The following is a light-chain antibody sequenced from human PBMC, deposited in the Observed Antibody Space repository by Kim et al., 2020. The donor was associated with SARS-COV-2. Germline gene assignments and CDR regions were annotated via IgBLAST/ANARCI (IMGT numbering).Light chain of an antibody. CDR2: DTS. CDR1: QNIDNVF. J-gene: IGKJ2*03. V-gene: IGKV3-20*01. CDR3: QHYGYSPPYS. Sequence: SPGERATFSCRASQNIDNVFLTWYQQKPGQTPRLLIYDTSIRATGISDRFSGSGSGTDFTLTISRVEPGDFAVYHCQHYGYSPPYSFGQGTKLEI.